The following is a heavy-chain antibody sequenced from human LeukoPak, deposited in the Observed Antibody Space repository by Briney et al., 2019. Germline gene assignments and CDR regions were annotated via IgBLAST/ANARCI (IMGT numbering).Heavy chain of an antibody. CDR2: IYYSGST. J-gene: IGHJ4*02. D-gene: IGHD1-1*01. V-gene: IGHV4-59*01. Sequence: SETLSLTCTVSGGSISSYYWSWIRQPPGKGLEWIGYIYYSGSTNYNPPLKSRVTISVDTSKNQFSLKLSSVTAADTAVYYCARAGRPYDGLDYWGQGTLVTVSS. CDR1: GGSISSYY. CDR3: ARAGRPYDGLDY.